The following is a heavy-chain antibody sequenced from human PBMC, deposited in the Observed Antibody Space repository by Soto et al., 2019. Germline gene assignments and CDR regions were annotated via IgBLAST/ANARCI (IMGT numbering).Heavy chain of an antibody. CDR3: ARGSSSGDYYYGMDV. V-gene: IGHV3-13*05. Sequence: GGSLRLSCAASGFTFSSYDMHWVRQATGKGLEWVSAIGTAGDPYYPGSVKGRFTISRENAKNSLYLQMNSLRAGDTAVYYCARGSSSGDYYYGMDVWGQGTTVTVS. J-gene: IGHJ6*02. CDR1: GFTFSSYD. CDR2: IGTAGDP. D-gene: IGHD6-6*01.